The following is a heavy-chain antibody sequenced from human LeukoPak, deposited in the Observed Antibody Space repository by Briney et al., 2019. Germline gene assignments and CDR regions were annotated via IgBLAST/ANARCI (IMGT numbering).Heavy chain of an antibody. CDR2: ISSNGGST. D-gene: IGHD2-21*01. CDR1: GFTFSSYA. CDR3: ARGRDLYYFDY. Sequence: GGSLRLSCAASGFTFSSYAMHWVRQPPGKGLEYVSAISSNGGSTYYANSVKGRFTISRDNSKNTLYLQMGSLRAEDMAVYYCARGRDLYYFDYWGQGTLVTVSS. J-gene: IGHJ4*02. V-gene: IGHV3-64*01.